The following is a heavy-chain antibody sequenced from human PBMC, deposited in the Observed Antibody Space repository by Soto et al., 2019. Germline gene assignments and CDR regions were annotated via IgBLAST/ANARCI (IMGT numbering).Heavy chain of an antibody. J-gene: IGHJ4*02. CDR2: IHYTGST. Sequence: QVQLQESGPGLVMPSQTLSLTCTVSGGSTSSGGYYWSWIRQHPGKGLEWIGYIHYTGSTYYNPSLKSRVTISADTSKNQFALKVNSVTAADTAVYYGERARRDGYNYFDSCGQGTLVTVPS. V-gene: IGHV4-31*03. CDR1: GGSTSSGGYY. CDR3: ERARRDGYNYFDS. D-gene: IGHD5-12*01.